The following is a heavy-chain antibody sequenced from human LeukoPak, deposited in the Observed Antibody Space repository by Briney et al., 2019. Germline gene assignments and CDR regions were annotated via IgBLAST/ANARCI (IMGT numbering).Heavy chain of an antibody. Sequence: ASVKVSCKASGYTFTSYGISWVRQAPGQGLEWMGWISAYNGNTNYAQKLQGRVTMTTDTSTSTAYMELRSLRSDDTAVYYCASAWWELPHREPFDYWGQGTLVTVSS. CDR3: ASAWWELPHREPFDY. CDR2: ISAYNGNT. V-gene: IGHV1-18*01. CDR1: GYTFTSYG. D-gene: IGHD2-15*01. J-gene: IGHJ4*02.